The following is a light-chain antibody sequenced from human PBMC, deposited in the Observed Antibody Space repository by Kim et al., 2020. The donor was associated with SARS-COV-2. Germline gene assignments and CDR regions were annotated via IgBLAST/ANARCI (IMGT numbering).Light chain of an antibody. CDR3: QQYNSYSYT. CDR2: KAS. J-gene: IGKJ2*01. Sequence: ASVGDRVTITCRASQSISSWLAWYQQKPGKAPKLLIYKASSLESGVPSRFSGSGSGTEFTLTISSLQPDDFATYYCQQYNSYSYTFGQGTKLEI. V-gene: IGKV1-5*03. CDR1: QSISSW.